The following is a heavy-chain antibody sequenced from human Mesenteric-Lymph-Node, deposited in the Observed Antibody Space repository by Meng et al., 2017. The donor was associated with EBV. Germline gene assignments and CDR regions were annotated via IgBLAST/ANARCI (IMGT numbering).Heavy chain of an antibody. CDR3: ARTPPGYFDY. V-gene: IGHV3-11*01. D-gene: IGHD1-1*01. CDR1: GFTFNDYY. CDR2: ISSSGSTT. Sequence: QVHLVESGGGLVKPGGSLRLSCATSGFTFNDYYMSWICQAPGKGLEWISYISSSGSTTYYADSVKGRFTISRDTAKISLYLQMNSLRDEDTAIYYCARTPPGYFDYWGQGTLVTVSS. J-gene: IGHJ4*02.